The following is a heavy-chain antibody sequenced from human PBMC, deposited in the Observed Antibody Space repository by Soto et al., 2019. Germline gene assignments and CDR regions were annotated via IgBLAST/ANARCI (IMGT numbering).Heavy chain of an antibody. CDR1: GYSFSDYW. D-gene: IGHD2-15*01. V-gene: IGHV5-10-1*01. CDR3: ASPVDGNGMDV. CDR2: IDPSDSYT. J-gene: IGHJ6*02. Sequence: PGESLKISFKASGYSFSDYWISLVLQMPGKGLEWMGRIDPSDSYTNYSPSFQGHVTISADKSISTAYLQWSSMKASDTAMYYCASPVDGNGMDVWGQGTTVTVSS.